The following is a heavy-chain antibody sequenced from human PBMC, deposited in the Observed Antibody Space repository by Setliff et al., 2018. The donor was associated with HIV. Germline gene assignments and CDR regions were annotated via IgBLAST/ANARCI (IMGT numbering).Heavy chain of an antibody. D-gene: IGHD3-9*01. Sequence: LSLTCTVSGGSISGYFWNWIRQPPGKGLEWIGYIYHSGNTNYNPSLESRVSISVDTSKNQFSLKLSSVTAADTAVYYCARVATGPKSFDIWGQGTMVTVSS. CDR2: IYHSGNT. CDR1: GGSISGYF. V-gene: IGHV4-59*01. CDR3: ARVATGPKSFDI. J-gene: IGHJ3*02.